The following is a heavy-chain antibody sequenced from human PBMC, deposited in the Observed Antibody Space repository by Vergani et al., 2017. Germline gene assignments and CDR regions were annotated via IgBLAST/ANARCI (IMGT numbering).Heavy chain of an antibody. D-gene: IGHD5-18*01. CDR2: IYHSGGL. CDR3: ARNGVGYSYGYHYYYAMDV. Sequence: QVQLQESGPGLVKPPGTLSLTCAVPGGSISSSNWWSWVRQPPGKGLGWMGEIYHSGGLHYNPSIKRRVTKSVDKSKNQLSMKLSSVTAAGTAVYYCARNGVGYSYGYHYYYAMDVWGQGTTVTVSS. CDR1: GGSISSSNW. J-gene: IGHJ6*02. V-gene: IGHV4-4*03.